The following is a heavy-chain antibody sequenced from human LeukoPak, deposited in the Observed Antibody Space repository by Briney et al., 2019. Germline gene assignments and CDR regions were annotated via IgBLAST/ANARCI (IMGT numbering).Heavy chain of an antibody. J-gene: IGHJ4*02. CDR1: GFTFSDYD. V-gene: IGHV3-13*01. D-gene: IGHD1-1*01. CDR3: ARVAKERVGGVYYFDY. CDR2: IGTAGDT. Sequence: LSGGSLRLSCAASGFTFSDYDMHWVRQATGKGLEWVSAIGTAGDTYYTGSVRGRFTISRENAKNSLYLQMNSLRAGVTAVYYCARVAKERVGGVYYFDYWGQGTLVTVSS.